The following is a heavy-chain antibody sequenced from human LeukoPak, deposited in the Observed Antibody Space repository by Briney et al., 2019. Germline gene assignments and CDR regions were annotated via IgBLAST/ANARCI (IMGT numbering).Heavy chain of an antibody. Sequence: GGSLRLSCAASGFTFSSYGMHWVRQAPGKGLEWVAVISYDGSNKYYADSVKGRFTISRDNSKNTLYLQMNSLRAEDTAVYYCAKDLGVRSYYFDYWGQGTLVTVSS. CDR3: AKDLGVRSYYFDY. V-gene: IGHV3-30*18. D-gene: IGHD1-26*01. CDR2: ISYDGSNK. J-gene: IGHJ4*02. CDR1: GFTFSSYG.